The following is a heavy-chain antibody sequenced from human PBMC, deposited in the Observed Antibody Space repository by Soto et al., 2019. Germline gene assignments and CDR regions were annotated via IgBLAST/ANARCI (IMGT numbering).Heavy chain of an antibody. Sequence: GGSLRLSCAASGFTFTNYDLHWVRQAPGKGLEWVAVIWFDGSNKYYADSVKGRFTISRDISKNTLYLQMNNLRAEDTAVYYCSKYLVDTRLRAPGGWFDP. CDR1: GFTFTNYD. CDR2: IWFDGSNK. D-gene: IGHD3-9*01. J-gene: IGHJ5*02. CDR3: SKYLVDTRLRAPGGWFDP. V-gene: IGHV3-33*06.